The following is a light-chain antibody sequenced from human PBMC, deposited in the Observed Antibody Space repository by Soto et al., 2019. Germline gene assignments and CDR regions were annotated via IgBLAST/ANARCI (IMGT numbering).Light chain of an antibody. Sequence: QSVLTQPASVSGSPGPSIPLSCTGTSSDVGGYNYVSWYQQHPGNAPILMIYDVSNRPSGVSNRFSGSKSGNTASLTISGLQAEDEADYYCSSYTSSSTLAYVFGTGTRSPS. CDR3: SSYTSSSTLAYV. J-gene: IGLJ1*01. CDR1: SSDVGGYNY. CDR2: DVS. V-gene: IGLV2-14*01.